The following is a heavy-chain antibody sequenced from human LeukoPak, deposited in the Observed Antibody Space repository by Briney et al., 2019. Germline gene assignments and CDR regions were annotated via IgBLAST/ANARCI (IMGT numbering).Heavy chain of an antibody. V-gene: IGHV3-53*01. J-gene: IGHJ4*02. CDR1: GFSVSSIY. D-gene: IGHD1-1*01. CDR3: ARAPNWRFDH. Sequence: PGGSLRLSXAASGFSVSSIYMNWVRQAPGKGLEWVSVIYSDGTTYYADSVKGRFTISRDDSKNTLYLHMNSLRAEDTAVYYRARAPNWRFDHWGQGTLVTVSS. CDR2: IYSDGTT.